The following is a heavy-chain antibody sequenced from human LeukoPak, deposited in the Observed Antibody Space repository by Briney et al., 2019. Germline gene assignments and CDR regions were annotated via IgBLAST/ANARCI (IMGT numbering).Heavy chain of an antibody. V-gene: IGHV3-21*01. CDR3: ARTYYDILTGYNPYFDY. CDR1: GFTFNTYT. Sequence: GGSLRLSCAASGFTFNTYTMNWVRQAPGKGLEGVSSITASSTAIYSADSVKGRFTISRDNAKNFLYLQMNSLRAEDTAVYYCARTYYDILTGYNPYFDYWGQGILVTVSS. D-gene: IGHD3-9*01. CDR2: ITASSTAI. J-gene: IGHJ4*02.